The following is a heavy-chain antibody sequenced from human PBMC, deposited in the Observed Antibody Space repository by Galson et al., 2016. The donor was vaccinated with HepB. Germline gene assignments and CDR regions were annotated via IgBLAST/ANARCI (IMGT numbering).Heavy chain of an antibody. CDR1: GYTLTELS. D-gene: IGHD4-17*01. V-gene: IGHV1-24*01. CDR2: FDPEDVET. CDR3: ATVPKSDYGDYDGDAFDI. J-gene: IGHJ3*02. Sequence: SVKVSCKVSGYTLTELSMQWVRQAPGKGLEWMGGFDPEDVETIYAQKFQGRVTMTEDTSTDTAYMDLSSLRSEDTAVYYCATVPKSDYGDYDGDAFDILGQGTMVTVSS.